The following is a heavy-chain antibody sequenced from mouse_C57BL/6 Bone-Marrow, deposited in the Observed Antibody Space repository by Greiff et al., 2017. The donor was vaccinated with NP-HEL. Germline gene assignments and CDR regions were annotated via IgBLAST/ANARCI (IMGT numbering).Heavy chain of an antibody. CDR3: TRGEDDPYFDY. V-gene: IGHV5-9-1*02. D-gene: IGHD2-3*01. CDR2: ISSGGDYI. J-gene: IGHJ2*01. Sequence: EVHLVESGEGLVKPGGSLKLSCAASGFTFSSYAMSWVRQTPEKRLEWVAYISSGGDYIYYADTVKGRFTISRDNARNTLYLQMSSLKSEDTAMYYCTRGEDDPYFDYWGQGTTLTVSS. CDR1: GFTFSSYA.